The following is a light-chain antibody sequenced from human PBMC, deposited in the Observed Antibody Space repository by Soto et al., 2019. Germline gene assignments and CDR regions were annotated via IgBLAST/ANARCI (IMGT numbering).Light chain of an antibody. CDR1: NNYVGWYNY. J-gene: IGLJ1*01. CDR3: YSYTTSSTYV. CDR2: DVS. V-gene: IGLV2-14*01. Sequence: QSVLTQPASLSWSPGPSITISFSGTNNYVGWYNYVSWYQQHPGKAPQVMIYDVSNRPSGVPNRFSGSKSGNTASLTISGLQAEDEADYYCYSYTTSSTYVFGTGTKVTVL.